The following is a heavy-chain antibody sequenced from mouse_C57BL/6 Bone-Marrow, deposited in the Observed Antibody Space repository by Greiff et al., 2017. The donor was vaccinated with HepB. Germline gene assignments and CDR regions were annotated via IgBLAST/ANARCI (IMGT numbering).Heavy chain of an antibody. Sequence: VQLKQPGAELVKPGASVKLSCKASGYTFTSYWMQWVKQRPGQGLEWIGEIDPSDSYTNYNQKFKGKATLTVDTSSSTAYMQLSSLTSEDSAVYYCASYYYGSSYGWFAYWGQGTLVTVSA. CDR1: GYTFTSYW. V-gene: IGHV1-50*01. D-gene: IGHD1-1*01. J-gene: IGHJ3*01. CDR2: IDPSDSYT. CDR3: ASYYYGSSYGWFAY.